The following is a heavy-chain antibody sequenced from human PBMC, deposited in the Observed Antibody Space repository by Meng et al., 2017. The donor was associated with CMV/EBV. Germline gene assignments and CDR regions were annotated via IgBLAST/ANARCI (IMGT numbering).Heavy chain of an antibody. V-gene: IGHV3-30-3*01. D-gene: IGHD5-18*01. CDR2: ISYDGSNK. CDR3: ARTPVADTAMVHYYYYGMDV. CDR1: GFTFSSYA. Sequence: SCAASGFTFSSYAMHWVRQAPGKGLEWVAVISYDGSNKYYADSVKGRFTISRDNSKNTLYLQMNSLRAEDTAVYYCARTPVADTAMVHYYYYGMDVWGQETTVTVSS. J-gene: IGHJ6*02.